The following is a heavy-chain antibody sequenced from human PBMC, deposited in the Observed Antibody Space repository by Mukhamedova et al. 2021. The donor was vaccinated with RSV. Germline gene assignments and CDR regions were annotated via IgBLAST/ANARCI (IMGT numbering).Heavy chain of an antibody. J-gene: IGHJ4*02. CDR2: INHSGST. CDR3: SRPGIVGATNSYYFDY. D-gene: IGHD1-26*01. V-gene: IGHV4-34*01. Sequence: GKGLEWIGEINHSGSTNYNPPLKSRVTISVDTFKNQSSLKISSVIAADTAVYHCSRPGIVGATNSYYFDYWGQRTLVTGSS.